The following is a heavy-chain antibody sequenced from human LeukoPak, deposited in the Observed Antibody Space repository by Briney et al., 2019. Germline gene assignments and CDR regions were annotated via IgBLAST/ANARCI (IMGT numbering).Heavy chain of an antibody. CDR1: GGSIRSNSHY. Sequence: PETLSLTCTVAGGSIRSNSHYWGWIGQPPGKGLEWVASIYHSGSIYYNPSLKSRVTMSVDTSKNQFSLKLSSVTATDTAVYYCARLLYDTNGYYYFDYWGQGTLVTVSS. J-gene: IGHJ4*02. CDR3: ARLLYDTNGYYYFDY. CDR2: IYHSGSI. D-gene: IGHD3-22*01. V-gene: IGHV4-39*01.